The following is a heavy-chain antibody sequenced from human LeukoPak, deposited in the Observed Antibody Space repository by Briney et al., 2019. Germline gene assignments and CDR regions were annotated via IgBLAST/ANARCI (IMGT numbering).Heavy chain of an antibody. J-gene: IGHJ5*02. CDR2: IYYSGST. D-gene: IGHD6-19*01. Sequence: PSETLSLTCTVSGGSISSSSYYWGWIRQPPGKGLAWIGSIYYSGSTYYNPSLKSRVTISVDTSKNQFSLKLSSVTAADTAVYYCARHAAVAGTFSWFDPWGQGTLVTISS. CDR3: ARHAAVAGTFSWFDP. V-gene: IGHV4-39*01. CDR1: GGSISSSSYY.